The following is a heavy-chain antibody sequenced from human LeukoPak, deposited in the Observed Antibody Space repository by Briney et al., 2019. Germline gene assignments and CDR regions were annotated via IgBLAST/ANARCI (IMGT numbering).Heavy chain of an antibody. Sequence: GRSLRLSCAASGFTFSSYGMHWVRQAPGKGVEWGAVIWYDGSNKYYADSVKGRFTISRDNSKNTLYLQMSSLRAEDTAVYYCAKGPCPDAFDIWGQGTMVTVSS. CDR3: AKGPCPDAFDI. J-gene: IGHJ3*02. CDR2: IWYDGSNK. CDR1: GFTFSSYG. V-gene: IGHV3-33*06.